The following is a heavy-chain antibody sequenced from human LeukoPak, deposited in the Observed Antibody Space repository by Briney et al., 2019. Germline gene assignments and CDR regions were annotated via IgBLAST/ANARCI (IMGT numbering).Heavy chain of an antibody. V-gene: IGHV4-34*01. J-gene: IGHJ3*02. Sequence: SETLSLTCAVYGGSFSGYYWSWIRQPPGKGLEWIGEINHSGSTNYNPSLKSRVTISVDTSKNQFSLKLSSVTAADTAVYYCARETEQWLVAFDIWGQGTMVTVSS. CDR3: ARETEQWLVAFDI. D-gene: IGHD6-19*01. CDR2: INHSGST. CDR1: GGSFSGYY.